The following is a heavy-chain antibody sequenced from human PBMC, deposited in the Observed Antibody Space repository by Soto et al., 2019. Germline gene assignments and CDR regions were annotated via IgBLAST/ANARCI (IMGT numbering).Heavy chain of an antibody. J-gene: IGHJ4*02. CDR3: AGDSSSLQDDDY. CDR2: ISYDGSNK. Sequence: QVQLAESGGGVVQPGRSLRLSCAASGFTFSSYAMHWVRQAPGKGLEWVAVISYDGSNKYYADSVKGRFTISRDNSKNTLYLQMNSLRAEDTAVYYCAGDSSSLQDDDYWGQGTLVTVSS. CDR1: GFTFSSYA. V-gene: IGHV3-30-3*01. D-gene: IGHD6-13*01.